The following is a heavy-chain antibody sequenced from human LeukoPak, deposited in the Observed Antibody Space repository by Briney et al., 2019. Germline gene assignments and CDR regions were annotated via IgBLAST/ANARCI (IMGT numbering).Heavy chain of an antibody. CDR1: GFTFTNYY. J-gene: IGHJ4*02. D-gene: IGHD3-22*01. CDR3: ARGWVNYYDSSGYYYPDY. Sequence: ASVKVSCKASGFTFTNYYMHWVRQAPGQGLEWIGIINPRGTITTYAQKFQGRVTITRDTSTSTVYMDLSSLRSDDTAVYYCARGWVNYYDSSGYYYPDYWGQGTLVTVS. CDR2: INPRGTIT. V-gene: IGHV1-46*01.